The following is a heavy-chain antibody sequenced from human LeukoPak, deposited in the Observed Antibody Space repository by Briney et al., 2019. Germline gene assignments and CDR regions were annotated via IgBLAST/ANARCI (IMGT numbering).Heavy chain of an antibody. V-gene: IGHV4-4*07. CDR3: ARHGLEWVSREAFYYYYMDV. D-gene: IGHD3-3*01. CDR1: GGSINSYS. CDR2: VYTSGST. Sequence: SETLSLTCTVSGGSINSYSWSWIRQPAGKRLEWIGRVYTSGSTNYNPSLKSRVTMSVDTSKNQFSLKLNSVTAAESAVYYCARHGLEWVSREAFYYYYMDVWGKGTTVTVSS. J-gene: IGHJ6*03.